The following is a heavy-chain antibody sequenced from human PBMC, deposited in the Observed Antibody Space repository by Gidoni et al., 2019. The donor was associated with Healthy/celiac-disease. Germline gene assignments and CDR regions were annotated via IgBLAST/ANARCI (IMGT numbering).Heavy chain of an antibody. Sequence: QVQLVESGGGVVKPGRSLRLPCAASGFTFSSYGMHWVRQAPGKGLEWVAVIWYDGSNKYYADSVKGRFTIARDNSKNTLYLQMNSLRAEDTAVYYCARDRTYDSSGYLGYWGQGTLVTVSS. CDR3: ARDRTYDSSGYLGY. J-gene: IGHJ4*02. V-gene: IGHV3-33*08. CDR1: GFTFSSYG. D-gene: IGHD3-22*01. CDR2: IWYDGSNK.